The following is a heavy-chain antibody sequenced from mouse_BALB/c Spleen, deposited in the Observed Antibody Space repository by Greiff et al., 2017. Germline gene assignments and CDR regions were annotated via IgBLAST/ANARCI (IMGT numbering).Heavy chain of an antibody. D-gene: IGHD2-3*01. CDR3: ARSGWLLWYFDV. CDR2: ISYIGST. V-gene: IGHV3-2*02. Sequence: EVKLMESGPGLVKPSQSLSLTCTVTGYSITSDYAWNWIRQFPGNKLEWMGYISYIGSTSYNPSLKSRISITRDTSKNQFFLQLNSVTTEDTATYYCARSGWLLWYFDVWGAGTTVTVSS. CDR1: GYSITSDYA. J-gene: IGHJ1*01.